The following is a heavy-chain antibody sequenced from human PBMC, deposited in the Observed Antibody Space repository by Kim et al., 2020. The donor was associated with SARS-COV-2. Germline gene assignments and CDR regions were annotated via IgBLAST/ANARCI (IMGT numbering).Heavy chain of an antibody. CDR3: ATGGTHDYGSGKGSYYYYYGMDV. CDR2: IYYSGST. J-gene: IGHJ6*02. Sequence: SETLSLTCTVSGGSVSSGSYYWSWIRQPPGKGLEWFGYIYYSGSTNYNPSLKSRVTISVDTSKNQFSLKLSSVTAADTAVYYCATGGTHDYGSGKGSYYYYYGMDVGGQGTTVTVSS. CDR1: GGSVSSGSYY. V-gene: IGHV4-61*01. D-gene: IGHD3-10*01.